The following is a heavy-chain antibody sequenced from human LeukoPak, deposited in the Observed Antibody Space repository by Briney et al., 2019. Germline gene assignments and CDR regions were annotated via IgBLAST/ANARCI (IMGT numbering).Heavy chain of an antibody. J-gene: IGHJ4*02. V-gene: IGHV1-18*01. D-gene: IGHD1-26*01. CDR1: GYTFTSYG. Sequence: ASVKVSCKASGYTFTSYGISWVRQAPGQGLEWMGWISAYNGNTNYAQKLQGRVTMTTDTSTSTAYMELRSLRSDDTAVYYCAREYIVGATIYYFDYWGQGTLVTVSS. CDR2: ISAYNGNT. CDR3: AREYIVGATIYYFDY.